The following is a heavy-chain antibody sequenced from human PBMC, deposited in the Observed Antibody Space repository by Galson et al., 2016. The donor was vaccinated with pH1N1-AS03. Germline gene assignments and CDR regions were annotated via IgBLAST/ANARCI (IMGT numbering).Heavy chain of an antibody. J-gene: IGHJ6*02. CDR3: ARVSAGLTGYYYAMDV. Sequence: SVKVSCKASGYTFTSYYIHWVRQAPGQGREWMGIINPSDGNTNYAQRFQGRVTMTRDTSTSTVYMELSSLRSDDTAVYYCARVSAGLTGYYYAMDVWGQGPTVTVSS. CDR2: INPSDGNT. D-gene: IGHD4/OR15-4a*01. V-gene: IGHV1-46*01. CDR1: GYTFTSYY.